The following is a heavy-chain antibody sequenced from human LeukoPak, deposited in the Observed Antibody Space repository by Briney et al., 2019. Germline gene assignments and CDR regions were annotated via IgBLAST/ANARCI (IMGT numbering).Heavy chain of an antibody. D-gene: IGHD3-16*02. CDR1: GFTFSSYA. V-gene: IGHV3-23*01. CDR3: AKRFTFGGVFVFDY. Sequence: GGSLRLSCAASGFTFSSYAMSWVRQAPGKGLEWVSTISISGGSTYYADSVRGRFTISRDNSKNTLYLQMHSLRAEDTAVYYCAKRFTFGGVFVFDYWGQGALVTVSS. J-gene: IGHJ4*02. CDR2: ISISGGST.